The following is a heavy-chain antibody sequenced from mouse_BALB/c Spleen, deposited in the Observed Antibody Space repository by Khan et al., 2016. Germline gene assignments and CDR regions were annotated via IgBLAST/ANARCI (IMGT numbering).Heavy chain of an antibody. CDR3: ARAYSSSSYFDY. CDR2: IIYSGST. V-gene: IGHV3-2*02. Sequence: EVKLLESGPGLVTPSQSLSLTCTVTGSSITSDYAWNWIRQFPGNKLEWMGYIIYSGSTSYNPSLKSRISITRDTSKNQFFLQLNSVTTEDTATXFCARAYSSSSYFDYWGQGTTLTVST. CDR1: GSSITSDYA. J-gene: IGHJ2*01. D-gene: IGHD1-1*01.